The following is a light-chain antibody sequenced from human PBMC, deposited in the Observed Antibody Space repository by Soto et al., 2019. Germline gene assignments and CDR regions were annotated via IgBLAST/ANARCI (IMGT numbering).Light chain of an antibody. CDR1: RSNIGAGYD. CDR2: GNS. Sequence: QSVLTQPPSVSGAPGQRVTISCTGSRSNIGAGYDVHWYQQLPGTAPKLLIYGNSNRPSGVPDRFAGSKSGTSASLAITGLQAEDEADYYCQSYDSSLSGLYVLGTGTKLTVL. V-gene: IGLV1-40*01. CDR3: QSYDSSLSGLYV. J-gene: IGLJ1*01.